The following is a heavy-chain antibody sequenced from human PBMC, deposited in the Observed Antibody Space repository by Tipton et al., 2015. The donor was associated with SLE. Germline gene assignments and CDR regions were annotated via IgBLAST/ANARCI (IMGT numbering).Heavy chain of an antibody. V-gene: IGHV4-34*01. CDR3: ARDGGQRVISGTYDFYYYGLDV. D-gene: IGHD6-13*01. CDR1: DGSLSGYY. J-gene: IGHJ6*02. CDR2: ISHDGGA. Sequence: TLSLTCTVFDGSLSGYYWAWLRQSPGKGLEWIGEISHDGGANYTPSLESRGTISLETYKNQFSLKLTSVTAADTAVYYCARDGGQRVISGTYDFYYYGLDVWGQGTTVTVSS.